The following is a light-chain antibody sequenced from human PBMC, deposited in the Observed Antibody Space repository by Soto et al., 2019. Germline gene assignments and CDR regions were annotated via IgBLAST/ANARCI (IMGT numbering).Light chain of an antibody. CDR1: NIGSKT. J-gene: IGLJ2*01. V-gene: IGLV3-21*02. Sequence: SYVLTQPPSVSVAPGQTARLTCGGSNIGSKTVHWYQQKPGQAPVLVVYDDADRPSGIPERFFGSNSGNTAALTISRVEAGHEADYYCQVWDANTDHVVFGGGTKLTVL. CDR2: DDA. CDR3: QVWDANTDHVV.